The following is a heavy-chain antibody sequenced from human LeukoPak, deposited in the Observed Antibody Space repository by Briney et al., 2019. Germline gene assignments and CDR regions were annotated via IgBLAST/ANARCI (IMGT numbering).Heavy chain of an antibody. CDR3: ARGLYYYDSSGYYYVYYFDY. CDR1: GGSISSSSYY. D-gene: IGHD3-22*01. CDR2: IYYSGST. J-gene: IGHJ4*02. V-gene: IGHV4-39*01. Sequence: SETLSLTCTVSGGSISSSSYYWGWIRQPPGEGLEWIGSIYYSGSTYCNPSLKSRVTISVDTSKNQFSLKLSSVTAADTAVYYCARGLYYYDSSGYYYVYYFDYWGQGTLVTVSS.